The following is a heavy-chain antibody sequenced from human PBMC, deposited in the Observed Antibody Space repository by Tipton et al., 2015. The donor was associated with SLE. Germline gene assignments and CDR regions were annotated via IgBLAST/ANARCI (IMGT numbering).Heavy chain of an antibody. Sequence: TLSITCTVSGGSISSYYWSWIRQPPGRGLEWIGYIYYSGSTNYNPSLKSRVTISVDTSKNQFSLKLSSVTAADTAVYYYARAEGSWDAFDIWGQGTMVTVSS. D-gene: IGHD2-15*01. CDR2: IYYSGST. V-gene: IGHV4-59*01. CDR3: ARAEGSWDAFDI. CDR1: GGSISSYY. J-gene: IGHJ3*02.